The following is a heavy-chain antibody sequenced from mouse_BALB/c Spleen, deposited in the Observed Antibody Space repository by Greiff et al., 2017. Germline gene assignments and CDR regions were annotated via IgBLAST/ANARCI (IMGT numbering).Heavy chain of an antibody. D-gene: IGHD2-4*01. CDR2: INPSNGGT. V-gene: IGHV1S81*02. J-gene: IGHJ2*01. CDR3: ARHGITTGFDY. CDR1: GYTFTSYY. Sequence: VKLLESGAELVKPGASVKLSCKASGYTFTSYYMYWVKQRPGQGLEWIGEINPSNGGTNFNEKFKSKATLTVDKSSSTAYMQLSSLTSEDSAVYYCARHGITTGFDYWGQGTTLTVSS.